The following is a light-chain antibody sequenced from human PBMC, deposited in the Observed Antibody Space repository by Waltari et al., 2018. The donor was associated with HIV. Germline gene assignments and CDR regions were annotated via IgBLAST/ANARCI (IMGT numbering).Light chain of an antibody. J-gene: IGLJ3*02. V-gene: IGLV2-14*01. Sequence: QSALAQPASVSGSPGQSITISCTGTSSDVGSYNYVSWYQHHPGKAPKLMIYEVTSRPSWVSNRFSGSTSGNTASLTISGLQAEDEADYYCSSFTASGTQVFGGGTKLTVL. CDR1: SSDVGSYNY. CDR2: EVT. CDR3: SSFTASGTQV.